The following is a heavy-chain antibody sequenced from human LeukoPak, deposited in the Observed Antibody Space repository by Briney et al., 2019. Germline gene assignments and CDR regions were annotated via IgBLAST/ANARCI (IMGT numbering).Heavy chain of an antibody. CDR3: AKDNFWRLGELSIHYYFDY. V-gene: IGHV3-30*02. CDR2: IRYDGSNK. Sequence: GGSLRLSCAASGFTFSSYGMHWVRQAPGKGLEWVAFIRYDGSNKYYADSVKGRFTISRDNSKNTLYLQMNSLRAEDTAVYYCAKDNFWRLGELSIHYYFDYWGQGTLVTVSS. CDR1: GFTFSSYG. J-gene: IGHJ4*02. D-gene: IGHD3-16*02.